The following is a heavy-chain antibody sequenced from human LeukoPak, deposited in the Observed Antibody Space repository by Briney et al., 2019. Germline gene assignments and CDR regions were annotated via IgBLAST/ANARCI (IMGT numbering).Heavy chain of an antibody. CDR2: ISGSGGST. J-gene: IGHJ6*02. V-gene: IGHV3-23*01. Sequence: PGGSLRLSCAASGFTFSSYAMSWVRQAPGKGLEWVSAISGSGGSTYYADSVKGRFTISRDNSKNTLYLQMNSLRAEDTAVYYCAKIPPPVNRNKVVPAGHYYYYGMDVWGQGTTVTVSS. CDR1: GFTFSSYA. CDR3: AKIPPPVNRNKVVPAGHYYYYGMDV. D-gene: IGHD2-2*01.